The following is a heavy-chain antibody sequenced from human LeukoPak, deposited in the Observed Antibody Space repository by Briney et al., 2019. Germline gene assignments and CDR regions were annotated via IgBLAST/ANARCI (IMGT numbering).Heavy chain of an antibody. CDR2: NYYSGST. Sequence: SETLALTCTVSGGSISSYYWSWIRQPPRKGLEWDGDNYYSGSTNYNPFLKSRVPISVATSKNQFSLKLSSVTAADTAVYYCARVPRGAAPSGYFDYGGQGTLVTVSS. CDR3: ARVPRGAAPSGYFDY. V-gene: IGHV4-59*01. D-gene: IGHD3-3*01. J-gene: IGHJ4*02. CDR1: GGSISSYY.